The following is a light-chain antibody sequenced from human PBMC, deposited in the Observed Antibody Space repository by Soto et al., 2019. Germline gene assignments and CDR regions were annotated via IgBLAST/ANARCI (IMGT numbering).Light chain of an antibody. J-gene: IGKJ2*01. CDR2: RAS. Sequence: EIVMTQSPATLSVSPGGRATLSCRASQSVSSYLAWYQQRPGQPPRLLIYRASTRATGIPARFSGSGSGTEFSLTISSLQSEDFAVYYCQQYSTWPPRYTFGPGTKLEI. V-gene: IGKV3-15*01. CDR1: QSVSSY. CDR3: QQYSTWPPRYT.